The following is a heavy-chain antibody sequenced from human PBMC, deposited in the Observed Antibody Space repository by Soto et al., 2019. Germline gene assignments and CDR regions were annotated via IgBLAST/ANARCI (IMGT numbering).Heavy chain of an antibody. Sequence: SEPLSLTCTVSGGSISSSSYYWGWIRQPPGKGLEWIGSIYYGGGTYYNPSLKSRVTISVDTSKTQFSLKLSSVTAADTAVYYCARLEGSSWKRWFDYWGQGTLLTGS. CDR2: IYYGGGT. V-gene: IGHV4-39*01. CDR1: GGSISSSSYY. CDR3: ARLEGSSWKRWFDY. J-gene: IGHJ4*02. D-gene: IGHD6-13*01.